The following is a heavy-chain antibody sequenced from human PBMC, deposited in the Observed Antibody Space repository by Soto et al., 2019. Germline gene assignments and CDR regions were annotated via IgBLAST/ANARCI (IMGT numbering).Heavy chain of an antibody. D-gene: IGHD5-18*01. CDR3: ARDLGYSYAVTPCHGMDV. CDR2: ISYDGSNK. V-gene: IGHV3-30-3*01. Sequence: QVQLVESGGGVVQPGRSLRLSCAASGFTFSSYAMHWVRQAPGKGLEWVAVISYDGSNKYYADSAKGRFTISRDNSKNTLYLQMNSLRAEDTAVYYCARDLGYSYAVTPCHGMDVWGQGTTVTVSS. J-gene: IGHJ6*02. CDR1: GFTFSSYA.